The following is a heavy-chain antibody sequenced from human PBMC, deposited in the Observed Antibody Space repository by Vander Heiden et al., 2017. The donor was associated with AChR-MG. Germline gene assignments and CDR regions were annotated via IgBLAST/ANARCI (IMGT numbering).Heavy chain of an antibody. CDR1: GYTFTSYA. Sequence: QVQLVQSGAEVQKPGASVKVSCKASGYTFTSYAISWVRQDPGQVLEWMGWISAYNGNTNYAQKLQGRVTMTTDTSTSTAYMELRSLRSDDTAVYYCARDRPEYSWFDPWGQGTLVTVSS. V-gene: IGHV1-18*01. J-gene: IGHJ5*02. D-gene: IGHD6-6*01. CDR2: ISAYNGNT. CDR3: ARDRPEYSWFDP.